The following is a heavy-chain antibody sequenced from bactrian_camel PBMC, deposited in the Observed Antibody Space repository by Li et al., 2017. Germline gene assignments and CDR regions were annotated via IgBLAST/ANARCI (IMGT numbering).Heavy chain of an antibody. CDR1: GFTFEDSE. Sequence: HVQLVESWGGSVQACASLGLSPAASGFTFEDSEMGWFRQATGIECELVSTIKSVGKTYYLDSVKGRFTISQDNAKTTAYLQMDSLKPEDTAVYYCAADLSPYSDCSDRRIGYWGQGTQVTVS. J-gene: IGHJ6*01. CDR2: IKSVGKT. D-gene: IGHD4*01. CDR3: AADLSPYSDCSDRRIGY. V-gene: IGHV3S60*01.